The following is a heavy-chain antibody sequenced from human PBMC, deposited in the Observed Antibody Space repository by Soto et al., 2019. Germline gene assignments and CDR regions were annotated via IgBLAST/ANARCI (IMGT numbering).Heavy chain of an antibody. CDR1: GGSVGIGSYY. J-gene: IGHJ6*02. CDR3: ARGNVVVAAYYYYYGMDV. V-gene: IGHV4-61*01. D-gene: IGHD2-21*01. Sequence: SDTLSLTCTVSGGSVGIGSYYWSWILQPPGKGLEWIGEIYHSGSTNYNPSLKSRVTISVDRSKNQFSLKLSSVTAADTAVYYCARGNVVVAAYYYYYGMDVWGQGTTVTVS. CDR2: IYHSGST.